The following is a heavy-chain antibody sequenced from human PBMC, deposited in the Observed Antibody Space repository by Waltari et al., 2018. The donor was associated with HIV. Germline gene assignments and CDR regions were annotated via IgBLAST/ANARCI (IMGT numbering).Heavy chain of an antibody. CDR1: GFIFSNYA. CDR3: AKDSMGAIDVEDYFDF. V-gene: IGHV3-23*01. Sequence: EVQLLESGGGLVQPGGSLRLSCATSGFIFSNYAMSWVRQAPGKGRGWVSTIRSIGDTTYYADAVKGRFTTTRANSKDTLYLQMNSLRAEDTAVYYCAKDSMGAIDVEDYFDFWGQGTLVTVSS. CDR2: IRSIGDTT. J-gene: IGHJ4*02. D-gene: IGHD1-26*01.